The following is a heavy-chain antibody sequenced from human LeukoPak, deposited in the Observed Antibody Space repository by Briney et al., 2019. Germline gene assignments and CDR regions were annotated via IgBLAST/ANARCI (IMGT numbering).Heavy chain of an antibody. J-gene: IGHJ4*02. CDR1: GFTFSSCA. CDR2: IPYDGSNK. Sequence: PGGSLRLSCAASGFTFSSCAKHWVRQAPGKGLEWVALIPYDGSNKYYADPVKGRFTVSRDNSKNTLYLQMNSLRAEDTAVYYCVRGAYSSSWLNFDYWGQGTLVTVSS. D-gene: IGHD6-13*01. CDR3: VRGAYSSSWLNFDY. V-gene: IGHV3-30*04.